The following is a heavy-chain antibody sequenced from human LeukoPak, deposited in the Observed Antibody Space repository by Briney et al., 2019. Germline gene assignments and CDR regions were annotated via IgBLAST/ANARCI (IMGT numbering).Heavy chain of an antibody. J-gene: IGHJ4*02. CDR1: GFTFSSYS. D-gene: IGHD4-11*01. CDR3: ARDLTTVTN. Sequence: RLSCAASGFTFSSYSMNWVRQAPGKGLEWVSYISSSSSTIYYADSVKGRFTISRDNAKNSLYPQMNSLRADDTAVYYCARDLTTVTNWGQGTLVTVSS. V-gene: IGHV3-48*01. CDR2: ISSSSSTI.